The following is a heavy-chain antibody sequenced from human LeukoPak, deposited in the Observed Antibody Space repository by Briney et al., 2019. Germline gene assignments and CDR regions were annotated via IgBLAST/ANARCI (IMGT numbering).Heavy chain of an antibody. D-gene: IGHD2-15*01. Sequence: SETLSLTCTVSGDSVSNSLYYWSWIRQPPGKGLEWIGYIYYNGGTNYNPSLKSRVTISVDTSKNQFSLKLSSVTAADTAVYYCARARAEGIVVVVAATAELEFDYWGQGTLVTVSS. CDR3: ARARAEGIVVVVAATAELEFDY. CDR2: IYYNGGT. J-gene: IGHJ4*02. V-gene: IGHV4-61*01. CDR1: GDSVSNSLYY.